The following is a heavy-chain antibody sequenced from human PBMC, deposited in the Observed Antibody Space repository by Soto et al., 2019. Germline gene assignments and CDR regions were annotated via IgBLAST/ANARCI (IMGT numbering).Heavy chain of an antibody. CDR1: GYTFTNYY. CDR2: INASGGST. J-gene: IGHJ4*02. V-gene: IGHV1-46*03. CDR3: ASVTEFFGVINGFDY. D-gene: IGHD3-3*01. Sequence: ASVKVSCKASGYTFTNYYIHWVRQAPGQGLEWVGIINASGGSTTYAQKFQGRVTMTRDTSTSTVYMKLNSLRSEDTAVYYCASVTEFFGVINGFDYWAQGNLVTVSS.